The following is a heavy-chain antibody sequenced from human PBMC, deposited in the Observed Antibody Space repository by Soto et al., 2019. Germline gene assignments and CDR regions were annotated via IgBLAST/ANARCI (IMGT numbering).Heavy chain of an antibody. V-gene: IGHV3-30-3*01. CDR1: GFTFSSYA. D-gene: IGHD3-3*01. J-gene: IGHJ3*02. CDR2: ISYDGSNK. CDR3: AREGTIFGVVIIPQDAFDI. Sequence: GGSLRLSCTASGFTFSSYAMHWVRQAPGKGLEWVAVISYDGSNKYYADSVKGRFTISRDNSKNTLYLQMNSLRAEDTAVYYCAREGTIFGVVIIPQDAFDIWGQGTMVTVSS.